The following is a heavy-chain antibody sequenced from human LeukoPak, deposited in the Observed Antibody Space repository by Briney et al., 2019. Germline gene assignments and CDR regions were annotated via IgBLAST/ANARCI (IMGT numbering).Heavy chain of an antibody. CDR3: ARVPTYEIAAARVGYAFDI. V-gene: IGHV4-61*02. Sequence: SETLSLTCTVSGGSISSSSYYWGWFRQPAGKGLEWIGRIYTSGSTNYNPSLKSRVTISVDTSKNQFSLKLSSVTAADTAVYYCARVPTYEIAAARVGYAFDIWGQGTMVTVSS. J-gene: IGHJ3*02. CDR1: GGSISSSSYY. D-gene: IGHD6-13*01. CDR2: IYTSGST.